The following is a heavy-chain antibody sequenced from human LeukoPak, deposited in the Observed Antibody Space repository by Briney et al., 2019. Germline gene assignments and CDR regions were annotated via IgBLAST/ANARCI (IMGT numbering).Heavy chain of an antibody. CDR1: GFTFSDYA. V-gene: IGHV3-23*01. J-gene: IGHJ4*02. CDR2: INGSGDAT. D-gene: IGHD2-21*01. Sequence: GGSPRLSCAAPGFTFSDYAMSWVRQAPEKGLEWVSAINGSGDATKYADSVKARFTISRDKSKNTLYLQMNSLRAEDTAVYYCAKSDCGGDGCKLLNYWGQGTLVTVSS. CDR3: AKSDCGGDGCKLLNY.